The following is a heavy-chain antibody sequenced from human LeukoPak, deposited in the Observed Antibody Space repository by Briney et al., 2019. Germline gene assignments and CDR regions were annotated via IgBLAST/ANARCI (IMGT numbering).Heavy chain of an antibody. D-gene: IGHD2-15*01. CDR2: IYYSGST. CDR3: ASLGYCSGGSCYSDY. J-gene: IGHJ4*02. CDR1: GGSISSSSYY. Sequence: SETLSLTCTVSGGSISSSSYYWGWIRQPPGKGLEWIGSIYYSGSTYYNPSLKSRVTISVDTSKNQFSLKLSSVTAADTAVYYCASLGYCSGGSCYSDYWGQGTLVTVSP. V-gene: IGHV4-39*01.